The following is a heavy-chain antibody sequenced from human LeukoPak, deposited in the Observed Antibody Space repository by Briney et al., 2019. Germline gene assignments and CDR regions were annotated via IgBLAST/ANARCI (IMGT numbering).Heavy chain of an antibody. CDR3: ARDRSNYCTNGVCYIFDY. Sequence: GGSLRLSCAASGFTFNNYAMSWVRQTPAQGLEWVSVISGSGGTTYYADSVKGRFTISRDNSKNTLYLQMNSLRAEDTAVYYCARDRSNYCTNGVCYIFDYWGQGTLVTVSS. J-gene: IGHJ4*02. CDR1: GFTFNNYA. D-gene: IGHD2-8*01. V-gene: IGHV3-23*01. CDR2: ISGSGGTT.